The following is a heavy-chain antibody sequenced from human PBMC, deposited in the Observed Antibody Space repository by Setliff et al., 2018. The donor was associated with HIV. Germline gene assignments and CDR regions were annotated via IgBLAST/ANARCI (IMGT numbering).Heavy chain of an antibody. J-gene: IGHJ4*01. Sequence: PSETLSLTCSVSGASIRSGLNYWTWIRQPAGKGLEWIGHIYSGGTTNYNPSLKRRVAISVDMSKNHFSLNLTTVSAADTAVYYCARGHVVGTSRSFDLWGRGNLVTV. D-gene: IGHD2-15*01. V-gene: IGHV4-61*09. CDR2: IYSGGTT. CDR3: ARGHVVGTSRSFDL. CDR1: GASIRSGLNY.